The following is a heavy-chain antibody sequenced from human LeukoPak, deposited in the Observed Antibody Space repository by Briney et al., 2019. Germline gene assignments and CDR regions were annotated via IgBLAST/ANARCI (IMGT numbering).Heavy chain of an antibody. CDR3: ARDRGYYYDSSGYYYYY. J-gene: IGHJ4*02. CDR2: IKQDGSEK. V-gene: IGHV3-7*01. Sequence: GWSLRLSCAASGFIFSSYWMSWVRQAPGKGLEWVANIKQDGSEKYYVDSVKGRFTISRDNAKNSLYLQMNSLRAEDTAVYYCARDRGYYYDSSGYYYYYWGQGTLVTVSS. D-gene: IGHD3-22*01. CDR1: GFIFSSYW.